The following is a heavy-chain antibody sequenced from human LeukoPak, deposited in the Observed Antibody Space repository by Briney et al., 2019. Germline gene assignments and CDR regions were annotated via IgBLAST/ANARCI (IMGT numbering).Heavy chain of an antibody. CDR1: GYTFTGYY. D-gene: IGHD3-10*01. V-gene: IGHV1-2*02. CDR2: INPNSGGT. CDR3: ARDWYYGSGRDLGY. Sequence: VASVTVSCMASGYTFTGYYMHWVRQAPGQGLEWMGWINPNSGGTNCAQRFQGRVTMTRDTSISTAYMELSRLRSDDTAVYYCARDWYYGSGRDLGYWGQGTLVTVSS. J-gene: IGHJ4*02.